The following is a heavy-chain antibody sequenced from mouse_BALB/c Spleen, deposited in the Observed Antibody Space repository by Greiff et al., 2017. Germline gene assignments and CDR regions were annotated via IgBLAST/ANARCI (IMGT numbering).Heavy chain of an antibody. Sequence: VKLVESGPGLVAPSQSLSITCTVSGFSLTSYGVHWVRQPPGKGLEWLGVIWAGGSTNYNSALMSRLSISKDNSKSQVFLKMNSLQTDDTAMYYCARDHYDYDGAYWGQGTLVTVSA. CDR2: IWAGGST. CDR1: GFSLTSYG. J-gene: IGHJ3*01. D-gene: IGHD2-4*01. V-gene: IGHV2-9*02. CDR3: ARDHYDYDGAY.